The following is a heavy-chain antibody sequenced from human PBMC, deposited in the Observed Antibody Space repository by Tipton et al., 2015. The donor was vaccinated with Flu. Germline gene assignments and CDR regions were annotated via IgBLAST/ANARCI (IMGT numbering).Heavy chain of an antibody. J-gene: IGHJ4*02. Sequence: TLSLTCTVSGGSISSYYWNWIRQPPGKGLEWIGYIYYGGNTNYNPSLKSRVTISVDTSKNQFSLRLTSVTAADTAVYYCAREGQGIAFDYWGQGALVPVSS. CDR3: AREGQGIAFDY. CDR2: IYYGGNT. V-gene: IGHV4-59*01. CDR1: GGSISSYY.